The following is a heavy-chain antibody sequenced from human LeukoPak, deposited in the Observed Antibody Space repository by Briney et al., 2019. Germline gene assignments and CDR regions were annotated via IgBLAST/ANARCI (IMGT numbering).Heavy chain of an antibody. D-gene: IGHD2-2*01. CDR1: GGTFSSYA. CDR3: AAGELDIVVVPAALDY. Sequence: SVKVSCKASGGTFSSYAISWVRQAPGQGLEWMGGIIPIFGTANYAQKFQGRVTITADESTSTAYMELSSLRSEDTAVYYCAAGELDIVVVPAALDYWGQRTPVTVSS. J-gene: IGHJ4*02. V-gene: IGHV1-69*01. CDR2: IIPIFGTA.